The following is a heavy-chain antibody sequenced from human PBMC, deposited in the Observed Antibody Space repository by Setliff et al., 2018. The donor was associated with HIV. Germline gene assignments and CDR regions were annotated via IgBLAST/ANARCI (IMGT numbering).Heavy chain of an antibody. V-gene: IGHV4-4*07. CDR1: GGSISSYY. CDR2: IYASGST. D-gene: IGHD3-22*01. J-gene: IGHJ4*02. Sequence: SETLSLTCTVSGGSISSYYWIWIRRPAGKGLEWIGRIYASGSTNYNPSLKRRVTMSVGTSKNQFSLKLSSVTAADTAVYHCARGGGYDRSGYYPFDYWGQGTPVTVSS. CDR3: ARGGGYDRSGYYPFDY.